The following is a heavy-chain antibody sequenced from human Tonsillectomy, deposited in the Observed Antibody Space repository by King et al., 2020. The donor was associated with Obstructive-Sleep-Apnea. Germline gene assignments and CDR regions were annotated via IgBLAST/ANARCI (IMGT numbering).Heavy chain of an antibody. J-gene: IGHJ4*02. V-gene: IGHV4-38-2*02. CDR2: IYHSGST. D-gene: IGHD6-13*01. Sequence: VQLQESGPGLVKPSETLSLTCTVSGYSISSGYYWGWIRQPPGKGLEWIGSIYHSGSTYYNPSLKSRVTLSVKTSKNPFSLKLSSGTAADTAVYYCARTYSSSWYYFDYWGQGTLVTVSS. CDR1: GYSISSGYY. CDR3: ARTYSSSWYYFDY.